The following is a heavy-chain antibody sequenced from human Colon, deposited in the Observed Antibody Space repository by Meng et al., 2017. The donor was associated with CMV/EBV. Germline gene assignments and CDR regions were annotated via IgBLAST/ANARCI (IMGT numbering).Heavy chain of an antibody. CDR2: INSYAYNI. J-gene: IGHJ4*01. CDR3: ARDSFMTTVSTYPDY. V-gene: IGHV3-21*01. Sequence: GESLKISCAVSGLTFGSYTMSWVRQAPGRGLEWVSSINSYAYNIVYADSVKGRFTISRDNSKNTLFLQINSLRPEDTALYYCARDSFMTTVSTYPDYWGQGTLVTVSS. CDR1: GLTFGSYT. D-gene: IGHD4-17*01.